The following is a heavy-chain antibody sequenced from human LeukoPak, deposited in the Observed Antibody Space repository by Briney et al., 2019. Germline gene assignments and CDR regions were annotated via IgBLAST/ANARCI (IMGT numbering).Heavy chain of an antibody. V-gene: IGHV1-18*01. CDR1: GYTFTSYG. CDR3: AREDNMGITMVRGVMAVDTWDSHWFDP. CDR2: ISAYNGNT. J-gene: IGHJ5*02. Sequence: GASVKVSCKASGYTFTSYGISWVRQAPGQGLEWMGWISAYNGNTNYAQKLQGRVTMTTDTSTSTAYMELRSLRSDDTAVYYCAREDNMGITMVRGVMAVDTWDSHWFDPWGQGTLVTVSS. D-gene: IGHD3-10*01.